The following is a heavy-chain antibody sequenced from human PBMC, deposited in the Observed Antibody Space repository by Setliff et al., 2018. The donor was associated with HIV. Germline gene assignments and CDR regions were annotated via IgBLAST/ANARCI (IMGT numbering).Heavy chain of an antibody. D-gene: IGHD3-16*02. CDR1: GGSISSGSYY. J-gene: IGHJ3*02. CDR3: AREIVRVALDI. V-gene: IGHV4-61*09. Sequence: KTSETLSLTCTVSGGSISSGSYYWSWIRQPAGKGLEWIGHIYTSGSTNYNPSLKSRVTISVDTSKNQFSLNLNSVTAADTAVFYCAREIVRVALDIWGPGTAVTVSS. CDR2: IYTSGST.